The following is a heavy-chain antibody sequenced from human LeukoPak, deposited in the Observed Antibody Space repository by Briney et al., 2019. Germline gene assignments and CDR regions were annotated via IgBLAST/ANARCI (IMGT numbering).Heavy chain of an antibody. CDR1: GYSISSGYY. CDR2: VYTSGST. J-gene: IGHJ3*02. Sequence: SETLSLTCTVSGYSISSGYYWSWIRQPAGKGLEWIGRVYTSGSTNYNPSLKSRVTISVDTSKNQFSLKLRSVTAADTAVYYCAKSNGYGLIDIWGQGTMVTVSS. V-gene: IGHV4-61*02. D-gene: IGHD3-22*01. CDR3: AKSNGYGLIDI.